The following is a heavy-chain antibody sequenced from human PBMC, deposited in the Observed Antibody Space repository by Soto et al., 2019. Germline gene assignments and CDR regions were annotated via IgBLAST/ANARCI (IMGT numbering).Heavy chain of an antibody. J-gene: IGHJ4*02. CDR2: IIPVLGAP. Sequence: QVPLVQSGTEVKKPGSSVKVSCKTSGGTFSSFPIAWVRQAPGQGLEWVGGIIPVLGAPSYAQTFQGRVTITADESTSAAYLELSSLRSDDTAVYFCARDRHYENHTFYYLKYYFVYWGQGTLVTVSS. CDR3: ARDRHYENHTFYYLKYYFVY. V-gene: IGHV1-69*01. CDR1: GGTFSSFP. D-gene: IGHD3-22*01.